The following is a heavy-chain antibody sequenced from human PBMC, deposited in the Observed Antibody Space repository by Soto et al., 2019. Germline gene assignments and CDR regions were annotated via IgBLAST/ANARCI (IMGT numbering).Heavy chain of an antibody. J-gene: IGHJ5*02. CDR1: GGTLSISE. D-gene: IGHD2-15*01. CDR2: DIPIFGTT. Sequence: SVKVSCKASGGTLSISEIRWVRQAPGQGLEWMAGDIPIFGTTKIAQKFQGRLTISADESTSTAYMELSSLRSEDTAVYYCARGSLVVAATTDWFDPWGQGTLVTVSS. V-gene: IGHV1-69*13. CDR3: ARGSLVVAATTDWFDP.